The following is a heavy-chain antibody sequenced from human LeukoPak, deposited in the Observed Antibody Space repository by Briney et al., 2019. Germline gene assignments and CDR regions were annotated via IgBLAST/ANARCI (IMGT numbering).Heavy chain of an antibody. CDR2: ISYDGSNK. Sequence: PGGSLRLSCAASGFTFSSYAMHWVRQAPGKGLEWVAVISYDGSNKYYADSVKGRFTISRDNSKNTLYLQMNSLRAEDTAVYYCARGGGDYVLDYWGQGTLVTVSS. CDR1: GFTFSSYA. D-gene: IGHD4-17*01. CDR3: ARGGGDYVLDY. J-gene: IGHJ4*02. V-gene: IGHV3-30*14.